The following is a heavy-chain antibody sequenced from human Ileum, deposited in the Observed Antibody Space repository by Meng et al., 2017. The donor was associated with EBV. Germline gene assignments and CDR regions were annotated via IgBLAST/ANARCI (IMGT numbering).Heavy chain of an antibody. D-gene: IGHD3-16*01. CDR3: ARGEDYTWDV. V-gene: IGHV4-4*02. Sequence: QGQLHESGPRLVKLSGTLSLTCSVSDDSTIRSNWWSWVRQPPGKGLEWIGEILHAGVTNYNPSLKSRVSMSVDRSRIQASLNLNSVTAADTAIYYCARGEDYTWDVWGQGILVTVSS. CDR1: DDSTIRSNW. CDR2: ILHAGVT. J-gene: IGHJ4*02.